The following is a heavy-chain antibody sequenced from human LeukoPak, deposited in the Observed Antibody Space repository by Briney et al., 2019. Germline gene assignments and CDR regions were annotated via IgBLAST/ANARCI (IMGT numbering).Heavy chain of an antibody. CDR1: GYTFTSYG. CDR3: ARDLGYSYGYWSFDF. J-gene: IGHJ4*02. Sequence: ASVKVSCKASGYTFTSYGISWVRQAPGQGLEWMGWISAYNGNTNYAQKLQGRVTMTTDTSTSTAYMELRSLRSDGTAVYYCARDLGYSYGYWSFDFWGQGTLVTVSS. V-gene: IGHV1-18*04. CDR2: ISAYNGNT. D-gene: IGHD5-18*01.